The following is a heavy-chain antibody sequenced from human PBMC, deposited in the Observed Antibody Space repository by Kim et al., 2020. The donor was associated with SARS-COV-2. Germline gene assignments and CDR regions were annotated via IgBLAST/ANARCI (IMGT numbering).Heavy chain of an antibody. Sequence: SETLSLTCTVSGGSISSSSYYWGWIRQPPGKGLEWIGSIYYSGSTYYNPSLKSRVTISVDTSKNQFSLKLSSVTAADTAVYYCARDSSSSSDANFDYWGQGTLVTVSS. CDR2: IYYSGST. CDR1: GGSISSSSYY. D-gene: IGHD6-6*01. V-gene: IGHV4-39*01. CDR3: ARDSSSSSDANFDY. J-gene: IGHJ4*02.